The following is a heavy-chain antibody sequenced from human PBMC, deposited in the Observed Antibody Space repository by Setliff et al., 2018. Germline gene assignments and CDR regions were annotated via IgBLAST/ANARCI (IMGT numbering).Heavy chain of an antibody. CDR3: ARGGLRGPLNYYYYYYMDV. D-gene: IGHD4-17*01. CDR2: IIPILAIA. V-gene: IGHV1-69*10. CDR1: GYTFTSYG. Sequence: GASVKVSCKASGYTFTSYGISWVRQAPGQGLEWMGGIIPILAIANYAQKFQGRVTITADKSTSTAYMELSSLRSEDTAVYYCARGGLRGPLNYYYYYYMDVWGKGTTVTVSS. J-gene: IGHJ6*03.